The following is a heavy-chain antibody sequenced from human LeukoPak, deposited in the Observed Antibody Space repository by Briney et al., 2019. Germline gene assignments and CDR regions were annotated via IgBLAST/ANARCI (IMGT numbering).Heavy chain of an antibody. Sequence: GGSLRLSCAASGFTFSSYAMSWVRQAPGKGLEWVSAISGSGGSTYYADSVKGRFTISRDNSKNTLYLQMNSLRADDSAVYYCARGPYGDYIDAFDYWDQGTLVTVSS. CDR3: ARGPYGDYIDAFDY. CDR2: ISGSGGST. J-gene: IGHJ4*02. V-gene: IGHV3-23*01. D-gene: IGHD4-17*01. CDR1: GFTFSSYA.